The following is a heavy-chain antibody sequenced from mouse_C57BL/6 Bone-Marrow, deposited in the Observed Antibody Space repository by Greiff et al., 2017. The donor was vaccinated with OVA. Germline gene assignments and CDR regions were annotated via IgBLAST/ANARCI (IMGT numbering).Heavy chain of an antibody. Sequence: EVKVVESGGGLVQPGGSLKLSCAASGFTFSDYYMYWVRQTPEKRLEWVAYISNGGGSTYYPDTVKGRFTISRDNAKNTLYLQMSRLKSEDTAMYYCARQVYYYGSSKGNAMDYWGQGTSVTVSS. CDR1: GFTFSDYY. J-gene: IGHJ4*01. CDR2: ISNGGGST. D-gene: IGHD1-1*01. CDR3: ARQVYYYGSSKGNAMDY. V-gene: IGHV5-12*01.